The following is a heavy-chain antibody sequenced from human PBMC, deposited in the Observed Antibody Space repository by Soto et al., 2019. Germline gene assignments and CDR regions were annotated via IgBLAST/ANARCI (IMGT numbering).Heavy chain of an antibody. J-gene: IGHJ5*02. CDR3: ARDPTP. CDR2: IYYSGST. V-gene: IGHV4-34*09. CDR1: GGSFSGYY. Sequence: PVLTCTVYGGSFSGYYWSWIRQHPGTGLEWIGYIYYSGSTNYNPSLKSRVTISVDTSKNQFSLKLSSVTAADTAVYYCARDPTPWGQGTLVTVSS.